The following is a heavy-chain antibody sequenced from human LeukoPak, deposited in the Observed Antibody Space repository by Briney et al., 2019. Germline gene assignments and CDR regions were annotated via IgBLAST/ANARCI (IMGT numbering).Heavy chain of an antibody. J-gene: IGHJ4*02. V-gene: IGHV3-11*04. CDR1: GFSFSDYY. Sequence: PGGSLRLSCEASGFSFSDYYMTWVRQPPGKGLEWIAYIKSGGTTMYYADSVRGRFTISRDNARNTVYLQMNSLRAEDTAVYYCARERGVSHPFDYWGQGTLVTVSS. CDR2: IKSGGTTM. CDR3: ARERGVSHPFDY. D-gene: IGHD2-21*01.